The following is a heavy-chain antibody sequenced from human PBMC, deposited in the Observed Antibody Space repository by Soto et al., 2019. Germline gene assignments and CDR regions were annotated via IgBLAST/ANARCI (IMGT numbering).Heavy chain of an antibody. CDR2: IYYSGST. D-gene: IGHD3-10*01. Sequence: QVQLQESGPGLVKPSQTLSLTRTVSGGSISSGDYYWSWIRQHPGKGLEWIGYIYYSGSTYYNPSLKSRVTISLDTSKNQFSLKLTSVTAADTAVYYCARDSSFGEPFDYWGQGTLVTVSS. CDR1: GGSISSGDYY. J-gene: IGHJ4*02. V-gene: IGHV4-31*03. CDR3: ARDSSFGEPFDY.